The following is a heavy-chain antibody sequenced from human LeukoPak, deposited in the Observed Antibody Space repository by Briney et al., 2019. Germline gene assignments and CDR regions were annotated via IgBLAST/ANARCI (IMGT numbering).Heavy chain of an antibody. Sequence: GGSLRLSCAASGFTVSSNYMTWVRQAPGKGLGWVSFIYTGGSRYYADAVQDRFSISRDSSKNTLYLQMNSLRAEDTAVYFCARNRLGRSMDVWGQGTTVTVSS. CDR1: GFTVSSNY. D-gene: IGHD7-27*01. CDR2: IYTGGSR. CDR3: ARNRLGRSMDV. J-gene: IGHJ6*02. V-gene: IGHV3-66*01.